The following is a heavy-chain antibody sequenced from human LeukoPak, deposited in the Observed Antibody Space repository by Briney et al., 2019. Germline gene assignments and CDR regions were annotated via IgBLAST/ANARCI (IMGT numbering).Heavy chain of an antibody. J-gene: IGHJ4*02. CDR2: INSDGSST. CDR1: GFTFSRYW. Sequence: GGSLRLSCAASGFTFSRYWMHWVRQAPGKGLLWVSRINSDGSSTYYADSVKGRFTTSRDNSKNTLYLQMNSLRAEDTAVYYCARPTYSGSYYWFDYWGQGTLVTVSS. V-gene: IGHV3-74*01. D-gene: IGHD1-26*01. CDR3: ARPTYSGSYYWFDY.